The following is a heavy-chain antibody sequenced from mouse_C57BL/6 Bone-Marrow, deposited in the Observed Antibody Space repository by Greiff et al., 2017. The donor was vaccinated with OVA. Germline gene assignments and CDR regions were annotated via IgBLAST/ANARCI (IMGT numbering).Heavy chain of an antibody. Sequence: EVQLQESGPGLVKPSQTVFLTCTVTGISITTGNYRWSWIRQFPGNKLEWIGYIYYSGTITYNPSLTSRTTITRDTPKNQFFLEMNSLTAEYTATYYCARDITTVEGGFCYFDVWGTGTTVTVSS. J-gene: IGHJ1*03. CDR2: IYYSGTI. V-gene: IGHV3-5*01. D-gene: IGHD1-1*01. CDR3: ARDITTVEGGFCYFDV. CDR1: GISITTGNYR.